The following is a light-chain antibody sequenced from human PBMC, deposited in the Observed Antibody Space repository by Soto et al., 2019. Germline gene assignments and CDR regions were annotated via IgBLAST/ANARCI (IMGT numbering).Light chain of an antibody. J-gene: IGKJ4*01. CDR2: AAS. CDR3: QQYTSWPLT. CDR1: QNVYNN. V-gene: IGKV3D-15*01. Sequence: EVVMTQSPATLSVSPGERATLSCRTSQNVYNNLAWYLQKPGQAPRLLISAASTRATGIPARFSGSESGTEFTLTINSLQSEDFAVYYCQQYTSWPLTFGGGTKVEIK.